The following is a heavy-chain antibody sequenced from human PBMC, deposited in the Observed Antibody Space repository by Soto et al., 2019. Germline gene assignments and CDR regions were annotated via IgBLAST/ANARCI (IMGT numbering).Heavy chain of an antibody. CDR2: IHYSGTT. CDR3: ARRVLSYYYMDV. V-gene: IGHV4-59*08. J-gene: IGHJ6*03. CDR1: GGSIRGYF. Sequence: PSETLSLTCTVSGGSIRGYFWSWIWQSPGKGLEWIGDIHYSGTTNYNPSLKSRVTISVDTSKIQFSLKLNSVTAADTAVYYCARRVLSYYYMDVWGKGTTVTVSS.